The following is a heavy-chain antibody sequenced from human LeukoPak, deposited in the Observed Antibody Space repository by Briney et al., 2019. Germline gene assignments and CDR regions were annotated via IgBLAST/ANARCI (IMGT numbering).Heavy chain of an antibody. Sequence: PSETLSLTCAVYGGSFSGYYWSWIRQPPGKGLEWIGEINHSGSTNYNPSPKSRVTISVDTSKNQFSLKLSSVTAADTAMYYCARDHTMTPFYFDYWGQGILVTVSS. V-gene: IGHV4-34*01. D-gene: IGHD3-3*01. CDR1: GGSFSGYY. J-gene: IGHJ4*02. CDR2: INHSGST. CDR3: ARDHTMTPFYFDY.